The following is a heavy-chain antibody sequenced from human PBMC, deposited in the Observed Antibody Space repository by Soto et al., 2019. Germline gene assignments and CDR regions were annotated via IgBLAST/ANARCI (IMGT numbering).Heavy chain of an antibody. Sequence: PGGSLRLSCAASGFTFSSYAMHWVRQAPGKGLEWVAVISYDGSNKYYADSVKGRFTISRDNSKNTLYLQMNSLRAEDTAVYYCAGVTYDSSGPGAFDIWGQGTMVTVS. CDR3: AGVTYDSSGPGAFDI. V-gene: IGHV3-30-3*01. J-gene: IGHJ3*02. D-gene: IGHD3-22*01. CDR1: GFTFSSYA. CDR2: ISYDGSNK.